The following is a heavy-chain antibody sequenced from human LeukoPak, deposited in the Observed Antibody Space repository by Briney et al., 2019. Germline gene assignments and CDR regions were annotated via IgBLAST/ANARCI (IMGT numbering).Heavy chain of an antibody. CDR3: ARGYDILTR. D-gene: IGHD3-9*01. CDR2: IHLSGAPI. J-gene: IGHJ4*02. Sequence: GGSLRLSCAASGFSFSIYRMNWVRQAPGKGPEWIAYIHLSGAPIHYAEPVKGRFTISRDNAKNSLYLQMNSLRAEDTAVYYCARGYDILTRWGQGTLVTVSS. V-gene: IGHV3-48*04. CDR1: GFSFSIYR.